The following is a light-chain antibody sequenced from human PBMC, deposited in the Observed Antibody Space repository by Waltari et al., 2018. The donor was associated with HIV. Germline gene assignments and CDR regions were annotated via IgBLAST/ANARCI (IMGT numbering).Light chain of an antibody. CDR2: VNSDGSH. CDR3: QTWGTGVRV. J-gene: IGLJ3*02. V-gene: IGLV4-69*01. Sequence: QLVVTQSPSASASLGASVKLTCTLSSWQRHYAIAWLQQQPQKAPRYLMNVNSDGSHNRGDGIPDRFSGSSSGAERYLTISSLQSEDESDYFCQTWGTGVRVFGGGTKLTVL. CDR1: SWQRHYA.